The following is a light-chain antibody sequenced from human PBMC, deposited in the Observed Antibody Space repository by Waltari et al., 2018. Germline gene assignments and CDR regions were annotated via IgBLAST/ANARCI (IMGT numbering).Light chain of an antibody. CDR3: GTWDTGLAAEV. CDR1: SSSIGGNY. V-gene: IGLV1-51*01. Sequence: QSVLTQSHSVSAAPGQKVTISCSGSSSSIGGNYVSWYQLLPGTAPKLLIYDNYNRPSGIPDRFSGSKSGTSATLVITGLQTGDEADYYCGTWDTGLAAEVFGGGTKLTVL. CDR2: DNY. J-gene: IGLJ3*02.